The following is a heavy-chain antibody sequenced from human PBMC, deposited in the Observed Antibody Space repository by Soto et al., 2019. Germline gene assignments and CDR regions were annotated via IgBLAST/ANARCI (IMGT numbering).Heavy chain of an antibody. CDR3: ARDPGDYYDSSGYYYYYGMDV. J-gene: IGHJ6*02. CDR2: IIPIFGTA. D-gene: IGHD3-22*01. CDR1: GGTFSSYA. V-gene: IGHV1-69*01. Sequence: QVQLVQSGAEVKKPGSSVKVSCKASGGTFSSYAISWVRQAPGQGLEWMGGIIPIFGTANYAQKFQGRVTITADESTSTAYMQLSSLRSEDTAVYYCARDPGDYYDSSGYYYYYGMDVWGQGTTVTVSS.